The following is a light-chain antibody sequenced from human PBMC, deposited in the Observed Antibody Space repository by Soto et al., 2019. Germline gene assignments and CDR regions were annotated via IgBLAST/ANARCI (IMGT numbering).Light chain of an antibody. CDR2: EVT. Sequence: QSALTQPASVSGSPGQSVTISCTGTTSDVSAYNSVSWYQQHPGKAPKLIIYEVTYRPSGVSSRFSGSKSGDMASLTISGLRAEDEADYYCSSYTTRSTAFGGGTQLTVL. CDR3: SSYTTRSTA. J-gene: IGLJ3*02. CDR1: TSDVSAYNS. V-gene: IGLV2-14*01.